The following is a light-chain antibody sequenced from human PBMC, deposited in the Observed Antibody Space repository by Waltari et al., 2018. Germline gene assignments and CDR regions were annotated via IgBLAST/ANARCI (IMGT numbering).Light chain of an antibody. V-gene: IGKV2-28*01. J-gene: IGKJ1*01. CDR3: QQYGTSPPET. CDR2: LAS. CDR1: QSLLFSNGHSY. Sequence: DIVMTQSPLSLSVTPGEPASISFSSSQSLLFSNGHSYLDWYLQKPGQFPQPLIYLASTRASGVPDRFSGSGSGTDFTLTISRLEPEDFAVYYCQQYGTSPPETFGQGTKVEIK.